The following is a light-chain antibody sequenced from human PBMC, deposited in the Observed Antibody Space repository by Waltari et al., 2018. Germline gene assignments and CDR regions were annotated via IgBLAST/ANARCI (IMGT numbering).Light chain of an antibody. CDR3: SSWDGSLSGLV. CDR1: GSNIGTNT. V-gene: IGLV1-44*01. J-gene: IGLJ2*01. CDR2: GNN. Sequence: QSVLTQPPSASATAGQRLTISCSGRGSNIGTNTVTWYQPVPGTAPKLVIYGNNQRPPGVPDRISGSKSGTSGSLAISGLRSEDEADYYCSSWDGSLSGLVFGGGTRLTVL.